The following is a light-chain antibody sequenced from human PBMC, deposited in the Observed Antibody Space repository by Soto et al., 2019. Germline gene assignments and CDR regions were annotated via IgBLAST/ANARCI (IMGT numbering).Light chain of an antibody. CDR3: SSYTPSSTYV. Sequence: QSALTQPASVSGSPGQSITISCTGTSSDVGGYNYVSWYQQYPGKAPKLMIYDVSSRPSGVSNRFSGSKSGNTASLTISGLQAEDEADYHCSSYTPSSTYVLGTGTKLTVL. V-gene: IGLV2-14*03. J-gene: IGLJ1*01. CDR1: SSDVGGYNY. CDR2: DVS.